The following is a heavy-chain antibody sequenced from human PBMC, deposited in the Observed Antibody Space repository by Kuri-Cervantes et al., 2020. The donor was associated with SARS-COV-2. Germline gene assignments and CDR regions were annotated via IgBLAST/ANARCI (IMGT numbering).Heavy chain of an antibody. J-gene: IGHJ4*02. D-gene: IGHD1-1*01. CDR2: IKQDGSEK. Sequence: GESLKISCAASGFTFSSYRMSWVRQAPGKGLEWVANIKQDGSEKYYVDSVKGRFTISRDNAKNSLYLQMNSLGAEDTAVFYCMRDFVEFDYWGQGTLVTVSS. V-gene: IGHV3-7*03. CDR3: MRDFVEFDY. CDR1: GFTFSSYR.